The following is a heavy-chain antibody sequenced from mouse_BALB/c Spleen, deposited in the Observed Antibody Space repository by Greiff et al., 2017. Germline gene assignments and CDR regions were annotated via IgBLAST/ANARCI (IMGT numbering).Heavy chain of an antibody. CDR2: ISSGSSTI. CDR1: GFTFSSFG. D-gene: IGHD2-4*01. CDR3: ARSGDYAAMDY. J-gene: IGHJ4*01. V-gene: IGHV5-17*02. Sequence: DVKLVESGGGLVQPGGSRKLSCAASGFTFSSFGMHWVRQAPEKGLEWVAYISSGSSTIYYADTVKGRFTISRDNPKNTLFLQMTSLRSEDTAMYCCARSGDYAAMDYWGQGTSVTVSS.